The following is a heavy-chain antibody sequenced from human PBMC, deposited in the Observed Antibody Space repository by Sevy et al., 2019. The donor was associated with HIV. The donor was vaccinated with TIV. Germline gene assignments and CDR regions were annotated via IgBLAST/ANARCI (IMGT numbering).Heavy chain of an antibody. CDR2: ISFDGSNE. J-gene: IGHJ1*01. Sequence: GGSLRLSCAASGFTFSSYWMSWVRQAPGKGLEWVATISFDGSNEHYADSVKGRFTISRDNSKNSLFLQMNSLRADDSAVYYCALERLSSAVAEYFHNWGQGTLVTVSS. V-gene: IGHV3-30-3*01. D-gene: IGHD1-1*01. CDR1: GFTFSSYW. CDR3: ALERLSSAVAEYFHN.